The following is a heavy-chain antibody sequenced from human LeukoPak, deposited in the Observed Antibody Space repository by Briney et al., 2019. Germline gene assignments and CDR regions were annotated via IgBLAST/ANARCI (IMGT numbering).Heavy chain of an antibody. J-gene: IGHJ6*04. CDR1: GGSFSGYY. Sequence: SETLSLTCAVYGGSFSGYYWSWIRQPPGKGLEWIGEINHSGSTNYNPSHKSRVTISVDTSKNQFSLKLSSVTAADTAVYYCARVVGRMDVWGKGTTVAVSS. CDR3: ARVVGRMDV. V-gene: IGHV4-34*01. CDR2: INHSGST.